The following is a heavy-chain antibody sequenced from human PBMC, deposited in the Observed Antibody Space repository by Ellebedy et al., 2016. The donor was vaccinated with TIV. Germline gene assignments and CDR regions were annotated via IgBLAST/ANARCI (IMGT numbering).Heavy chain of an antibody. Sequence: GGSLRLSCAASGFKFSGYGMHWVRQAPGKGLEWVAVISYDGSNHYYVDSVKGRFTISRDNSKNALYLQMNSLRAADTAMYYCVKGDYDFWTGSPQSALDVWGQGTTVAVSS. J-gene: IGHJ6*02. CDR2: ISYDGSNH. CDR3: VKGDYDFWTGSPQSALDV. V-gene: IGHV3-30*18. CDR1: GFKFSGYG. D-gene: IGHD3-3*01.